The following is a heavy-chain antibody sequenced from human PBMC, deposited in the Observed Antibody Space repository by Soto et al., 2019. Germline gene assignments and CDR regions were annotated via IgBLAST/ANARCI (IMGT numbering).Heavy chain of an antibody. V-gene: IGHV5-51*01. J-gene: IGHJ4*02. D-gene: IGHD3-10*01. CDR3: ARKFAPEFFDS. Sequence: GEPLKISCKGSGYTFSTYWIAWVRQMPGKGLEWMGIIYPGDSDTKYSPAFQGQVTISADKSINTAYLQWTSLEASDTAMYYCARKFAPEFFDSWGQGTLVTVSS. CDR1: GYTFSTYW. CDR2: IYPGDSDT.